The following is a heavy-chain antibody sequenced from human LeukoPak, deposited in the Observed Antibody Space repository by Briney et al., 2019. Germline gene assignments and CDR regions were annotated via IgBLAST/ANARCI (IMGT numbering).Heavy chain of an antibody. Sequence: PSETLSLTCSVSGGYISSSSYYWGWIRQPPGKGLEWIGSIYYSGSTYYNPSLKSRVTISVDTSKNHFSLKLNSVTAADTAVYYCARTIAAAGTPLMDYWGQGTLVTVSS. D-gene: IGHD6-13*01. CDR2: IYYSGST. J-gene: IGHJ4*02. V-gene: IGHV4-39*02. CDR1: GGYISSSSYY. CDR3: ARTIAAAGTPLMDY.